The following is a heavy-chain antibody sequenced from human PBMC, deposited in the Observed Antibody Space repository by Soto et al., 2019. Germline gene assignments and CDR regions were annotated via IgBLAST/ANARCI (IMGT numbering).Heavy chain of an antibody. J-gene: IGHJ4*02. CDR3: ARQRTSVVTQAYFDS. D-gene: IGHD2-21*02. Sequence: PSETLSLTCTVTGDSINNRSYYWGWIRQPPGKGLEWIGSIYYSGSTYNNPSLKSRASMSVDTSKNQFSLKLGSVTAADTALYYCARQRTSVVTQAYFDSWGQGSLVTVSS. CDR2: IYYSGST. CDR1: GDSINNRSYY. V-gene: IGHV4-39*01.